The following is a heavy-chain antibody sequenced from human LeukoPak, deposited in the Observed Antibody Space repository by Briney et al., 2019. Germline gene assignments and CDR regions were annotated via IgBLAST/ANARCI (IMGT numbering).Heavy chain of an antibody. V-gene: IGHV3-30*03. Sequence: GRSLRLSCAASGFTFSSYGMHWVRQAPGKGLEWVAVISYDGSNKYYADSVKGRFTISRDNSKNTLYLQMNSLRAEDTAVYYCARASGYDFWYFDYWAREPWSPSPQ. CDR2: ISYDGSNK. CDR3: ARASGYDFWYFDY. CDR1: GFTFSSYG. D-gene: IGHD5-12*01. J-gene: IGHJ4*02.